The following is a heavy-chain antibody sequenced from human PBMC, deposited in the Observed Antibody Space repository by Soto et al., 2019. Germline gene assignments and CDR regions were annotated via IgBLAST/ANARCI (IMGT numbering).Heavy chain of an antibody. CDR3: ARDRGTYYYGSGSYYYYYYMDV. D-gene: IGHD3-10*01. Sequence: GGSLRLSCAASGFTVSSNYMSWVRQAPGKGLEWVSVIYSGGSTYYADSVKGRFTISRDNSKNTLYLQMNSLRAEDTAVYYCARDRGTYYYGSGSYYYYYYMDVWGKGTTVTVSS. CDR2: IYSGGST. V-gene: IGHV3-66*01. CDR1: GFTVSSNY. J-gene: IGHJ6*03.